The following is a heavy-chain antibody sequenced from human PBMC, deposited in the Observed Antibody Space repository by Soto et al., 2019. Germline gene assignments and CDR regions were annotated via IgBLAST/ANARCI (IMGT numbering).Heavy chain of an antibody. CDR3: VKVSTFYDILTGYYSTNFFDP. CDR1: GFTFSEYS. Sequence: LRLSCSASGFTFSEYSMHWVRQAPGKGLQYVSTISSDGDITYYADSVKGRFTISRDNSKNTLYLQMNSLRPEDTAVYYCVKVSTFYDILTGYYSTNFFDPWGQGTLVTVSS. J-gene: IGHJ5*02. D-gene: IGHD3-9*01. V-gene: IGHV3-64D*06. CDR2: ISSDGDIT.